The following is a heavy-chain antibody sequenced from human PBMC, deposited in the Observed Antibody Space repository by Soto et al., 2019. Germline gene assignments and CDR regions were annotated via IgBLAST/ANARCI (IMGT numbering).Heavy chain of an antibody. V-gene: IGHV4-4*02. CDR3: AGVISSRDESFDY. J-gene: IGHJ4*02. Sequence: QVQLQESGPGLVKPSETLSLTCAVSGDSISGSQWWSWVRLPPGKGLAWIGEISHTGTTNYNPSRKSRVTMSVDKPLIQLSLNLTAVTAADTAVSYCAGVISSRDESFDYWGQGTVVTVSP. D-gene: IGHD2-2*01. CDR1: GDSISGSQW. CDR2: ISHTGTT.